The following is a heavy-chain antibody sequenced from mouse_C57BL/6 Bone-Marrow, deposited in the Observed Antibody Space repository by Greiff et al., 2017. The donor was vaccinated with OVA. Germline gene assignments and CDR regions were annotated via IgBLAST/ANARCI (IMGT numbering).Heavy chain of an antibody. V-gene: IGHV1-82*01. CDR2: IYPGDGGT. J-gene: IGHJ2*01. CDR3: ARGIPLDY. Sequence: QVQLQQSGPELVKPGASVKISCKASGYAFSSSWMTWVKQRPGQGLEWIGRIYPGDGGTNYNGKFKGKATLTVDKSSSTAYMQLSSLTSEDSAVYFCARGIPLDYWGQGTTLTVSS. CDR1: GYAFSSSW.